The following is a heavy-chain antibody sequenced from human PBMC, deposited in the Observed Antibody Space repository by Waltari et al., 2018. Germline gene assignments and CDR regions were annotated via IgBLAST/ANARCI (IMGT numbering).Heavy chain of an antibody. CDR3: ARVGITGTTN. CDR2: INHSGST. CDR1: GGSFSGYY. Sequence: QVQLQQWGAGLLKPSETLSLTCAVYGGSFSGYYWSWIRQPPGKGLEWIGEINHSGSTNYNPSLKSRVTISVDTSKNQFSLKLSSVTAADTAVYYCARVGITGTTNWGQGTLVTVSS. J-gene: IGHJ4*02. V-gene: IGHV4-34*01. D-gene: IGHD1-7*01.